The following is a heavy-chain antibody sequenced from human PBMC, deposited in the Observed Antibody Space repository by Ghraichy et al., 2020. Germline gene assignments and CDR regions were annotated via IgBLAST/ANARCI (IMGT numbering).Heavy chain of an antibody. CDR3: ARVITMIVGDYYYYMDV. CDR2: IKQDGSEK. J-gene: IGHJ6*03. D-gene: IGHD3-22*01. V-gene: IGHV3-7*01. CDR1: GFTFSSYW. Sequence: GGSLRLSCAASGFTFSSYWMSWVRQAPGKGLEWVANIKQDGSEKYYVDSVKGRFTISRDNAKNLLYLQMNSLRAEDTAVYYCARVITMIVGDYYYYMDVWGKGTTVTVSS.